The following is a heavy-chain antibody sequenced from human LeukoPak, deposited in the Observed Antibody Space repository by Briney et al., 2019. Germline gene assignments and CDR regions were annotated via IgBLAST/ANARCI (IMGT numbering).Heavy chain of an antibody. Sequence: GASVTVSCKASGYTFTSYDINWVRQAAGQGLEWMGWMNPNSGNTGYAQKFQGRVTMTRNTSISTAYMELSSLRSEDTAVYYCARARYGYCSSTSCSPKIAFDPWGQGTLVTVSS. CDR2: MNPNSGNT. CDR1: GYTFTSYD. D-gene: IGHD2-2*01. V-gene: IGHV1-8*01. CDR3: ARARYGYCSSTSCSPKIAFDP. J-gene: IGHJ5*02.